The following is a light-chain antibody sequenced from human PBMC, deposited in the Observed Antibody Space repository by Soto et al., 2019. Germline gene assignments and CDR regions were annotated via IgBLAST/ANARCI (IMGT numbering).Light chain of an antibody. J-gene: IGKJ1*01. CDR1: QSISSW. CDR3: QQYNSYPWT. CDR2: DAS. Sequence: IQITQSTSTLSASVGDRVTITCPASQSISSWLAWYQQKPGKAPKLLNYDASSLESGVPSRFSGSGSGTEFTLTISSLQPDDFATYYCQQYNSYPWTFGQGTKVDIK. V-gene: IGKV1-5*01.